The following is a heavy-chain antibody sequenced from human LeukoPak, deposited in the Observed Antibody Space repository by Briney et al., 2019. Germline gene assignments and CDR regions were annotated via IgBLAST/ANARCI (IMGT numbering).Heavy chain of an antibody. J-gene: IGHJ3*02. CDR1: GGAIRSYF. V-gene: IGHV4-59*01. Sequence: SETLSLTCTVSGGAIRSYFWSWLRQPPGKGLEWIGYIWDTEITDYNPSLKSRVTISLDTSKNHFSLKLRSVTAADTALYFCARGLVLATDDAFDIWGQGTLVTVSS. D-gene: IGHD5-12*01. CDR3: ARGLVLATDDAFDI. CDR2: IWDTEIT.